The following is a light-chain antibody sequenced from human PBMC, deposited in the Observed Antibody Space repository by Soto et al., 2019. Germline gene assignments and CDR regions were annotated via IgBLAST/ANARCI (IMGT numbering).Light chain of an antibody. CDR3: QQSYSTPRRFT. Sequence: DIQMTQSPSSLSASVGDRVTITCRASQSISSYLNWYQQKPGKAPKLLIYAASRLQSGVPSRFSGSGSGTDLSLTISSLQPEDFATYYCQQSYSTPRRFTFGPGTKVDIK. CDR1: QSISSY. V-gene: IGKV1-39*01. J-gene: IGKJ3*01. CDR2: AAS.